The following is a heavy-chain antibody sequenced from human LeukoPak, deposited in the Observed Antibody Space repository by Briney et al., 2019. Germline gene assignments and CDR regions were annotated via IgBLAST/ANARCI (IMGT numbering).Heavy chain of an antibody. J-gene: IGHJ5*02. CDR3: ATFTVPAAMPFDWFDP. CDR1: GYTLTELS. D-gene: IGHD2-2*01. V-gene: IGHV1-24*01. Sequence: ASVKVSCKVSGYTLTELSMHWVRQAPGKGLEWMGGFDPEDGETIYAQKFQGRVTMTEDTSTDTAYMELSSLRSEDTAVYYCATFTVPAAMPFDWFDPWGQVTLVTVSS. CDR2: FDPEDGET.